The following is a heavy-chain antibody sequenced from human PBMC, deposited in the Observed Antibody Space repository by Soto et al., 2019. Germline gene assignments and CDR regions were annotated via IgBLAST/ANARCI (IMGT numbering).Heavy chain of an antibody. J-gene: IGHJ6*02. CDR2: ISAYNGNT. Sequence: ASVKVSCKASGYTFTSYGISWVRQAPGQGLEWMGWISAYNGNTNYAQKLQGRVTMTTDTSTSTAYMELRSLRSDDTAVYYCARAGTFVVVPAAMPDAARKILHSYGMDFWGQGTTVTVSS. D-gene: IGHD2-2*01. V-gene: IGHV1-18*01. CDR3: ARAGTFVVVPAAMPDAARKILHSYGMDF. CDR1: GYTFTSYG.